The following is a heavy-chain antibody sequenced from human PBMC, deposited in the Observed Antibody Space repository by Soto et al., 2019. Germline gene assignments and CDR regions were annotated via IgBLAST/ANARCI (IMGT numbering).Heavy chain of an antibody. CDR2: IYYSGST. V-gene: IGHV4-59*01. Sequence: PSETLSLTCTVSGASISSYYWSWSRQPPGKGLEWIGYIYYSGSTSYYPSLKSRVTISVDTSKNQFSLKLSSVTAADTAVYYCARSHSSSVYHLFDYWGQGTLVTVSS. D-gene: IGHD6-6*01. CDR1: GASISSYY. CDR3: ARSHSSSVYHLFDY. J-gene: IGHJ4*02.